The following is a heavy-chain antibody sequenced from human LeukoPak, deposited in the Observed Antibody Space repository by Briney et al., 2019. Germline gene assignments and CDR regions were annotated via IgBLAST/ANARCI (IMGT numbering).Heavy chain of an antibody. V-gene: IGHV1-18*01. Sequence: SVKVSCKISDYTFSSDGFTWVRQAPGKGLEWMGWINTHNGNKNYAQKFQGRVTMTTDTSTNTAYMDLRSLTSDDTATYYCANRGRQLYDYWGQGTLVTVSS. D-gene: IGHD2-8*01. J-gene: IGHJ4*02. CDR2: INTHNGNK. CDR3: ANRGRQLYDY. CDR1: DYTFSSDG.